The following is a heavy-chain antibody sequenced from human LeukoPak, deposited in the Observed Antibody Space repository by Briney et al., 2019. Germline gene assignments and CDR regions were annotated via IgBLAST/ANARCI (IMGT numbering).Heavy chain of an antibody. CDR3: ARVDRGYCSSTNCYVPFDY. CDR2: INPAGSTT. CDR1: GFTFSSYW. J-gene: IGHJ4*02. D-gene: IGHD2-2*01. Sequence: GGSLRLSCAASGFTFSSYWMHWVRQAPGKGLVWVSHINPAGSTTFYADSVKGRFTISRDNAKNTVYLQMSSVGAEDTAVYYCARVDRGYCSSTNCYVPFDYWGQGTLVTVSS. V-gene: IGHV3-74*01.